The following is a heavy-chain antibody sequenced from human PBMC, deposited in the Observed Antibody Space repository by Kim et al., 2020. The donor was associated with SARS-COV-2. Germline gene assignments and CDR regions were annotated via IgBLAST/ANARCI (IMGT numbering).Heavy chain of an antibody. J-gene: IGHJ1*01. CDR1: GGSFSGYY. V-gene: IGHV4-34*01. Sequence: SETLSLTCAVYGGSFSGYYWSWIRQPPGKGLEWIGEINHSGSTNYNPSLKSRVTISVDTSKNQFSLKLSSVTAADTAVYYCARGTLPTAVVVPAAIPGSNWRALVYFQHWGQGTLVTVSS. D-gene: IGHD2-2*02. CDR3: ARGTLPTAVVVPAAIPGSNWRALVYFQH. CDR2: INHSGST.